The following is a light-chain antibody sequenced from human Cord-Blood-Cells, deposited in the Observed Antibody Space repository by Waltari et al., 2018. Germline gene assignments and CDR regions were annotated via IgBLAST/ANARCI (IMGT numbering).Light chain of an antibody. V-gene: IGLV1-40*01. Sequence: QSVLTQPPSVSGAPGQRVTIPCTGSSSNTGAGSAVHWYQQLPGTAPKLLIYGNSNRPSGVPDRFSGSKSGTSASLAITGLQAEDEADYYCQSYDSSLSGVVFGGGTKLTVL. CDR3: QSYDSSLSGVV. CDR2: GNS. CDR1: SSNTGAGSA. J-gene: IGLJ2*01.